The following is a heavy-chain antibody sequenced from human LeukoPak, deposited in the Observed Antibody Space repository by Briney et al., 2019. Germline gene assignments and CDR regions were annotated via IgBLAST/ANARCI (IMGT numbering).Heavy chain of an antibody. V-gene: IGHV3-23*01. J-gene: IGHJ6*02. D-gene: IGHD3-22*01. CDR3: ASLGGDYYDSSGYSTYYYYGMDV. CDR1: GFTFSSYA. Sequence: PGGSLRLSCAASGFTFSSYAMSWVRQAPGKGLEWVSAISGSGGSTYYADSVKGRFTISRDNSKNTLYLQMNSLRAEDTAVYYSASLGGDYYDSSGYSTYYYYGMDVWGQGTTVTVSS. CDR2: ISGSGGST.